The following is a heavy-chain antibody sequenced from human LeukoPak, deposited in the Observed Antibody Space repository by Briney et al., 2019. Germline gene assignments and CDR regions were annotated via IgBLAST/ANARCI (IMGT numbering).Heavy chain of an antibody. Sequence: PGGSLSLSCPASGFPVSSTYMSGVRPAPPKGLAWVSVVYSGGRTYYADSVKGRFTISRNNTKNTLYHQMNSLRAEDTAVYYCARDGLYSSASEDYWGQGTLVTVSS. CDR3: ARDGLYSSASEDY. V-gene: IGHV3-53*01. CDR1: GFPVSSTY. D-gene: IGHD6-6*01. CDR2: VYSGGRT. J-gene: IGHJ4*02.